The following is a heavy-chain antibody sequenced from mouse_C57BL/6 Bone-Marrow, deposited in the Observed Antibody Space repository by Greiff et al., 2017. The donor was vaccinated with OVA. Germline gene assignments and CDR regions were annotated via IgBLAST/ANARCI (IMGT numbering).Heavy chain of an antibody. V-gene: IGHV1-42*01. CDR3: ALYDGYYGY. CDR1: GYSFTGYY. J-gene: IGHJ2*01. Sequence: VQLQQSGPELVKPGASVKISCKASGYSFTGYYMNWVKQSPEKSLEWIGEINPSTGGTTYNQKFKAKATLTVDKSSSTAYMQLKSLTSEDSAVYYCALYDGYYGYWGQGTTLTVSS. D-gene: IGHD2-3*01. CDR2: INPSTGGT.